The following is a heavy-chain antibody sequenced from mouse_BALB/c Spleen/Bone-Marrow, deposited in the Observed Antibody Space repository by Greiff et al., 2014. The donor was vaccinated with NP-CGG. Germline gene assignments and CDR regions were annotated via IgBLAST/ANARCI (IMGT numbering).Heavy chain of an antibody. CDR2: IDPENGDT. CDR1: GFNIKDYY. V-gene: IGHV14-4*02. J-gene: IGHJ3*01. CDR3: KGTYGYDVRAWFAY. Sequence: EVKLVESGAELVRSGASVKLSCTASGFNIKDYYMHWVKQRPEQGLEWIGWIDPENGDTEYAPKFQGKATMTADTSSNTAYLQLSSLTSEDTAVYYCKGTYGYDVRAWFAYWGQGTLVTVSA. D-gene: IGHD2-2*01.